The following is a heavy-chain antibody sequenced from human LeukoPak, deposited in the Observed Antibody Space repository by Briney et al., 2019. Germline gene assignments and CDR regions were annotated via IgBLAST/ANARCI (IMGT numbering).Heavy chain of an antibody. CDR2: IKQDGSEK. D-gene: IGHD4-17*01. V-gene: IGHV3-7*01. CDR1: GFTFSSYW. J-gene: IGHJ6*03. CDR3: ARAFRDYGDLVWRLNYYYYMDV. Sequence: GGSLRLSCAASGFTFSSYWMSWVRQAPGKGLEWVADIKQDGSEKYYVDSVKGRFTISRDNAKNSLYLQMNSLRAEDTAVYYCARAFRDYGDLVWRLNYYYYMDVWGKGTTVTVSS.